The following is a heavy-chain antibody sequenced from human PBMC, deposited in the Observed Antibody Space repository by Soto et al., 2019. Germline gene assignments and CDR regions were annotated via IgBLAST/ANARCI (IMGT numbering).Heavy chain of an antibody. CDR2: ISSSSSTI. D-gene: IGHD3-9*01. V-gene: IGHV3-48*02. CDR3: SCDTGYHALAPPPSSYYMDV. J-gene: IGHJ6*03. Sequence: GGSLRLSCAASGFTFSSYSMNWVRQAPGKGLEWVSYISSSSSTIYYADSVKGRFTISRDNAKNSLYLQMNSLRDEDTAVYYCSCDTGYHALAPPPSSYYMDVWGKGTTVTVSS. CDR1: GFTFSSYS.